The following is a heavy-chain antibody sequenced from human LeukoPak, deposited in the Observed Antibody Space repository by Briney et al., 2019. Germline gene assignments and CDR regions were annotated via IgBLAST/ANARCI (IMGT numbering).Heavy chain of an antibody. CDR3: ADTRAVCTVCFDL. D-gene: IGHD6-13*01. Sequence: SETLSLTCTVSGYSVSSGYYWGWIRQPPGKGLEWIGSIYHSGSTYYTPSLKSRATISVDTSKNQFSLKLSSVTAAATAVYYFADTRAVCTVCFDLWGQGTLVTVSS. CDR1: GYSVSSGYY. V-gene: IGHV4-38-2*02. J-gene: IGHJ5*02. CDR2: IYHSGST.